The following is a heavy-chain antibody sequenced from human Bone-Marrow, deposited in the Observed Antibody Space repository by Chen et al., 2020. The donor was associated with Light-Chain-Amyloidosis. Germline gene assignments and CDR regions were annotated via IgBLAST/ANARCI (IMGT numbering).Heavy chain of an antibody. CDR3: ARDPSDYYYGSGSYYFDY. D-gene: IGHD3-10*01. CDR1: GFTFSSHS. J-gene: IGHJ4*02. Sequence: EVQRVESGGGLVQPGGSLRLSCAASGFTFSSHSMNWVRQSPGKGLEWVSYISSSSSTIYYADSVKGQFTISRDNAKNSLYLQMNSLRAEDTAVYYCARDPSDYYYGSGSYYFDYWGQGTLVTVSS. CDR2: ISSSSSTI. V-gene: IGHV3-48*01.